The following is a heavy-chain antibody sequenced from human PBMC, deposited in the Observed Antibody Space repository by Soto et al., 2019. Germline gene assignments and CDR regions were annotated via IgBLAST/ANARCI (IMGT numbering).Heavy chain of an antibody. CDR3: ARDYYYGSGSPPFDY. D-gene: IGHD3-10*01. Sequence: ASVKVSCKASGYTFTSYAMHWVRQAPGQRLEWMGWINAYNGNTKYAQKLQGRVTMTTDTSTSTAYMELRSLRSDDTAVYYCARDYYYGSGSPPFDYWGQGTLVTVSS. J-gene: IGHJ4*02. CDR2: INAYNGNT. V-gene: IGHV1-3*01. CDR1: GYTFTSYA.